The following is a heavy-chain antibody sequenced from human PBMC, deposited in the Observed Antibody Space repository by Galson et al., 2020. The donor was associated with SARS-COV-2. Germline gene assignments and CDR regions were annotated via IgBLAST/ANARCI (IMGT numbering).Heavy chain of an antibody. CDR1: GFTFSSFA. CDR3: AGDMGSGIVAPHKYYYCGMDV. Sequence: GGSLRLSCVGSGFTFSSFAMHWVRQAPGKGLEWVAVVSYDETNKYYADSVQGRFIISRDNSKNRMYLQMSSLRPEDTAVYYFAGDMGSGIVAPHKYYYCGMDVWGQGTTVTVSS. D-gene: IGHD2-2*01. V-gene: IGHV3-30-3*01. J-gene: IGHJ6*02. CDR2: VSYDETNK.